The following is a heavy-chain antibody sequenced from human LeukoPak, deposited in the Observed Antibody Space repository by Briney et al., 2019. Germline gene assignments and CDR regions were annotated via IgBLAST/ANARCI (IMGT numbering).Heavy chain of an antibody. J-gene: IGHJ6*02. D-gene: IGHD3-3*01. CDR1: GGTFSSYA. CDR3: ARAVGDYDSDYYYYYGMDV. CDR2: IIPIFGTA. Sequence: SVKVSCKASGGTFSSYAISWVRQAPGQGLEWMGGIIPIFGTANYAQKFQGRVTITADESTSTAYMELSSLRSEDTAVYYCARAVGDYDSDYYYYYGMDVWGQGTTVTVSS. V-gene: IGHV1-69*13.